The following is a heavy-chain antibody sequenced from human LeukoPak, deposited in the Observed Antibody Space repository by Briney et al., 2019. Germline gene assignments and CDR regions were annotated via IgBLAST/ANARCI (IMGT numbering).Heavy chain of an antibody. CDR3: AKPNDILTGSDY. D-gene: IGHD3-9*01. V-gene: IGHV3-23*01. J-gene: IGHJ4*02. CDR1: GFTFSSYG. CDR2: ISGSGGST. Sequence: PGGTLRLSCAASGFTFSSYGMSWVRQAPGKGLEWVSAISGSGGSTYYADSVKGRFTISRDNSKNTLYLQMNSLRAEDTAVYYCAKPNDILTGSDYWGQGTLVTVSS.